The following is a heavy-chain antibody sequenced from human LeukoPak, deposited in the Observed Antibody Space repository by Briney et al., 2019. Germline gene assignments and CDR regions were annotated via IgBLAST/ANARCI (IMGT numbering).Heavy chain of an antibody. J-gene: IGHJ4*02. D-gene: IGHD5-18*01. V-gene: IGHV1-18*01. Sequence: ASVKVSCKASGYTFTSYGIGWVRQAPGQGLEWMGWISAYNGNTNYAQKLQGRVTMTTDTPTSTAYMELRSLRSDDTAVYYCARWGGGYSYGYGDYWGQGTLVTVSS. CDR1: GYTFTSYG. CDR3: ARWGGGYSYGYGDY. CDR2: ISAYNGNT.